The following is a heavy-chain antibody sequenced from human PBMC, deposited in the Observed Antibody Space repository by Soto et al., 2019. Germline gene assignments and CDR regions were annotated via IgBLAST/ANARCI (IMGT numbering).Heavy chain of an antibody. D-gene: IGHD6-13*01. Sequence: QVQLVQSGAEVKKPGSSVKVSCKASGGTFSSYAISWVRQAPGQGLEWMGGIIPIFGTANYAQKFQGRVTITADESMSTAYMELSSLRSEDTAVYYCARASGQLGRGYYYYGMDVWGQGTTVTVSS. J-gene: IGHJ6*02. V-gene: IGHV1-69*12. CDR3: ARASGQLGRGYYYYGMDV. CDR2: IIPIFGTA. CDR1: GGTFSSYA.